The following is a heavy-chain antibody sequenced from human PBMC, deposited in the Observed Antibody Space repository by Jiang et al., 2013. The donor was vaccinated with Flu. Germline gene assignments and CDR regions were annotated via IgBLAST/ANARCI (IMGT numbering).Heavy chain of an antibody. CDR3: ARGSKVAVAGTDV. J-gene: IGHJ6*02. V-gene: IGHV6-1*01. CDR2: NWYK. D-gene: IGHD6-19*01. Sequence: NWYKDYAVSVKSRITINPDTSKNQFSLQLNSVTPEDTAVYYCARGSKVAVAGTDVWGQGTTVTVPS.